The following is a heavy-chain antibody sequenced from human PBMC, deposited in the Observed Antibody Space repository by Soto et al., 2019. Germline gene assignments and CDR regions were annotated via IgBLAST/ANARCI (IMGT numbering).Heavy chain of an antibody. V-gene: IGHV1-18*01. CDR2: IVTYNGNT. CDR1: GYTFTNYG. Sequence: ASVKVSCKAAGYTFTNYGISWVRQAPGQGLEWMGWIVTYNGNTQSTQKLQGRVTITADKFTSTAYMELSSLRSEDTAVYYCARDPTLKYDSSGYSLNYWGQGTLVTVSS. D-gene: IGHD3-22*01. CDR3: ARDPTLKYDSSGYSLNY. J-gene: IGHJ4*02.